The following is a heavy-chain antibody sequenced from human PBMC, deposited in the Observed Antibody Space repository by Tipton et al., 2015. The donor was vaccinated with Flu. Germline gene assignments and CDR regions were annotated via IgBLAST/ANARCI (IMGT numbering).Heavy chain of an antibody. D-gene: IGHD2-21*02. J-gene: IGHJ6*02. CDR1: GGSIRSSTDF. Sequence: TLSLTCTVSGGSIRSSTDFWAWIRQSPGKGLEWIGTIYYTGSTYYNVSLKSRVTISVGTSKNQFSLKLSSVTAADTAVYYCARDVGPQIKVTGGLDVWGQGTTVTVSS. CDR3: ARDVGPQIKVTGGLDV. CDR2: IYYTGST. V-gene: IGHV4-39*07.